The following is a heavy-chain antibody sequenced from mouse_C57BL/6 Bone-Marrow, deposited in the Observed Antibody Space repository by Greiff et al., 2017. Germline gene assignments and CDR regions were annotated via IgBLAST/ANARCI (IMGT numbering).Heavy chain of an antibody. D-gene: IGHD1-1*01. CDR1: GYTFTSYW. J-gene: IGHJ3*01. V-gene: IGHV1-59*01. CDR3: AREITV. Sequence: LQPGAELVRPGTSVKLSCKASGYTFTSYWMHWVKQRPGQGLEWIGVIDPSDSYTNYNQKFKGKATLTVDTSSSTAYMQLSSLTSEDSAVYYCAREITVWGQGTLVTVSA. CDR2: IDPSDSYT.